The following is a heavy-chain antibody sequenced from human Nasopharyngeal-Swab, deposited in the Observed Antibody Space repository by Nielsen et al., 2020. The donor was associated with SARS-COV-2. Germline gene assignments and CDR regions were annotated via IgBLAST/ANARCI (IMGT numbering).Heavy chain of an antibody. CDR3: VRLSIAAAGVDF. V-gene: IGHV3-7*01. D-gene: IGHD6-13*01. CDR1: GVIFSNYW. CDR2: IKQDGSET. J-gene: IGHJ4*02. Sequence: GESLKISCAASGVIFSNYWMSWVRQAPGKGLEWVANIKQDGSETYYVDSVKGRFTISRDNAKNSLYLQMNSLRAEDTAVFYCVRLSIAAAGVDFWGQGTLVTFSS.